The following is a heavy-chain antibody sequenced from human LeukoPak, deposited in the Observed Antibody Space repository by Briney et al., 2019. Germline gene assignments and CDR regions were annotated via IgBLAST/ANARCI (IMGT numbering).Heavy chain of an antibody. CDR2: IDHSGST. CDR3: VKSGGYGLIDY. D-gene: IGHD1-26*01. Sequence: SETLSLTCAVYGGSFSGYYWSWIRQPPGKGLEWIGEIDHSGSTNYNPSLKSRVTISVDTSKNQFSLRLNSVTAADTAMYYCVKSGGYGLIDYWGQGTLVTVSS. CDR1: GGSFSGYY. J-gene: IGHJ4*02. V-gene: IGHV4-34*01.